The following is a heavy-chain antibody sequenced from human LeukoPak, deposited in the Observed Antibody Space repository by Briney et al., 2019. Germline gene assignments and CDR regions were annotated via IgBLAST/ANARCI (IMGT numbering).Heavy chain of an antibody. J-gene: IGHJ4*02. CDR1: DESFSGYY. CDR2: INHSGST. V-gene: IGHV4-34*01. Sequence: SETLSLTCTVSDESFSGYYRSWIRQSPEKGLEWIGEINHSGSTNYNSFLRTRILISVDTSKNQISLKLSSVTAADTAVYYCARRSQLLFKTYFDYWGQGTLVTVSS. D-gene: IGHD2-21*01. CDR3: ARRSQLLFKTYFDY.